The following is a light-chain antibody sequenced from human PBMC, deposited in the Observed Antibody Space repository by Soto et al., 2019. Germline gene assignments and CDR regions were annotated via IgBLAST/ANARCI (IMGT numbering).Light chain of an antibody. CDR3: QQFDSVPLT. CDR2: DTS. J-gene: IGKJ4*01. CDR1: HDIGTY. Sequence: DVQMTQSPSSLSASVGERVTITCQASHDIGTYLNWYQHKPGKAPKLLIFDTSHLATGVPARFSGSGSDTYFTFTITNLQAEDFAAYYCQQFDSVPLTFGGGTHVEI. V-gene: IGKV1-33*01.